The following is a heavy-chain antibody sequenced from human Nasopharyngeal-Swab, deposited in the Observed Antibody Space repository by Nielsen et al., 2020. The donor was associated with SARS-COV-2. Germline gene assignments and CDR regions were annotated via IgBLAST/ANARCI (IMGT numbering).Heavy chain of an antibody. V-gene: IGHV3-33*01. CDR3: ARDFGRDEPIDH. CDR1: GFSLSLYG. CDR2: IWQDGEKK. J-gene: IGHJ5*02. Sequence: GESLKISCAASGFSLSLYGMHWVRQAPGKGLEWVAVIWQDGEKKYIADSVKGRFAISRDNSKNTLYLQMNSLRAEDTAIYYCARDFGRDEPIDHWGQGTLVTVSS. D-gene: IGHD3/OR15-3a*01.